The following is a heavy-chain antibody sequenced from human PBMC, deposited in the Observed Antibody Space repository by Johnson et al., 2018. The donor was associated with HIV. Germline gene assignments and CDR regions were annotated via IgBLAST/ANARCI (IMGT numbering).Heavy chain of an antibody. CDR3: ARDGRDLATRGGFDI. Sequence: VQLVESGGGVVQPGGSLRLSCAASGITVNTNYMSWVRRAPGKGLEWVSVIFSVGNTYYADSVKGRFTISRDNSKNMLYLQMNSLRPEDTAVYYCARDGRDLATRGGFDIWGPGTVVTVSS. CDR1: GITVNTNY. CDR2: IFSVGNT. V-gene: IGHV3-66*02. D-gene: IGHD5-24*01. J-gene: IGHJ3*02.